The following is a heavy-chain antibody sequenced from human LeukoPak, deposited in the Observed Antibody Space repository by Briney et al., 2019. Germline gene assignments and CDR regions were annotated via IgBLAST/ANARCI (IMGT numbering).Heavy chain of an antibody. V-gene: IGHV1-24*01. J-gene: IGHJ3*02. D-gene: IGHD4-23*01. CDR3: AKLALRGYAFDI. Sequence: ASVEVSCKVSGYTLTELSMHWVRQAPGKGLEWMGGFDPEDGETIYAQKFQGRVTMTEDTSTDTAYMELSSLRSEDTAVYYCAKLALRGYAFDIWGQGTMVTVSS. CDR1: GYTLTELS. CDR2: FDPEDGET.